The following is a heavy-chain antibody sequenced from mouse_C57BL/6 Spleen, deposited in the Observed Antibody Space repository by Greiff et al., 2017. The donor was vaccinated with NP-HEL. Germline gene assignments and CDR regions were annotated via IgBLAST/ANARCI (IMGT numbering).Heavy chain of an antibody. CDR3: TAWGNYAFDY. J-gene: IGHJ2*01. Sequence: EVKVEESGGGLVQPGGSMKLSCVASGFTFSNYWMNWVRQSPEKGLEWVAQIRLKSDNYATHYAESVKGRFTISRDDSKSSVYLQMNNLRAEDTGIYYCTAWGNYAFDYWGQGTTLTVSS. CDR1: GFTFSNYW. CDR2: IRLKSDNYAT. D-gene: IGHD2-1*01. V-gene: IGHV6-3*01.